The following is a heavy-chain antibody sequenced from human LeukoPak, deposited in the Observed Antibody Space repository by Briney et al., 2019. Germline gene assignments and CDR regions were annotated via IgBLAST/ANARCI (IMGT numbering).Heavy chain of an antibody. V-gene: IGHV1-46*01. CDR2: INPSGGT. CDR1: GYTFSIYN. J-gene: IGHJ4*01. CDR3: GREEVAGTGLDY. D-gene: IGHD6-13*01. Sequence: GASVKVSCKASGYTFSIYNMHWVRQAPGQGLEWMGIINPSGGTSYAQKLQGRITMTRDTSTSTLYMELSRLKSEDTAVYYCGREEVAGTGLDYWGQGTLVTVSS.